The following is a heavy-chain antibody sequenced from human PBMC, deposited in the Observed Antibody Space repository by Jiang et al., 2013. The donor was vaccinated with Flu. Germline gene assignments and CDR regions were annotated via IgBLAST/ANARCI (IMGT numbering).Heavy chain of an antibody. J-gene: IGHJ4*02. CDR1: GYSITSGYY. CDR2: IYHSGST. D-gene: IGHD6-19*01. V-gene: IGHV4-38-2*02. CDR3: ARDGAYSSGGAADY. Sequence: AVSGYSITSGYYWGWIRQPPGKGLEWIGSIYHSGSTYYNPSLKSRVTISVDTSKNQFSLKLSSVTAADTAVYYCARDGAYSSGGAADYWGQGTLVIVSS.